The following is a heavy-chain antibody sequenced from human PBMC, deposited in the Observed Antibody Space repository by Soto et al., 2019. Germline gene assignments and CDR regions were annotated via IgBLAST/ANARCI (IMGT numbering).Heavy chain of an antibody. J-gene: IGHJ5*02. CDR1: GGSFSGFS. CDR3: AAGGGFIDGDMVWFDT. D-gene: IGHD4-17*01. CDR2: INHRGTT. Sequence: QVQLQQWGAGLLKPSETLSITCAVSGGSFSGFSWNWIRQTPGKGLEWIGEINHRGTTNYNPSLKSRLTMSVDTSRNQFSLRLRSVTAADTAVYYCAAGGGFIDGDMVWFDTWGQGTLFTVSS. V-gene: IGHV4-34*01.